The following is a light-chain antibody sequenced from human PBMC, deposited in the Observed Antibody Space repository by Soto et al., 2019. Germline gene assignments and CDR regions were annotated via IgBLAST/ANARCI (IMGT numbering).Light chain of an antibody. Sequence: QSALTQPASVSGSPGQSITISCTGTSSDVGSYNLVSWYQQHPGKAPKLMIYEGSKRPSGFSNRFSGSKSGNTASLTISGLQAEDEADYYCCSYAGSSLWVVFGGGTKVTVL. CDR3: CSYAGSSLWVV. CDR1: SSDVGSYNL. CDR2: EGS. J-gene: IGLJ2*01. V-gene: IGLV2-23*01.